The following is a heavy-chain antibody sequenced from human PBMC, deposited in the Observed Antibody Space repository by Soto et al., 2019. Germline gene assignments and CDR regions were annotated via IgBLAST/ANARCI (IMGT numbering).Heavy chain of an antibody. CDR2: INPNSGGT. Sequence: QVQLVQSGAEVKKPGASVKVSCKASGYTFTGYYMHWVRQAPGQGLEWMGWINPNSGGTNYAQKFQGWVTMTRDTSISKAYMELSRLRSDDTAVYYCARVGIAVAANVNGSYYYGMDVWGQGTTVTVSS. D-gene: IGHD6-19*01. V-gene: IGHV1-2*04. CDR1: GYTFTGYY. CDR3: ARVGIAVAANVNGSYYYGMDV. J-gene: IGHJ6*02.